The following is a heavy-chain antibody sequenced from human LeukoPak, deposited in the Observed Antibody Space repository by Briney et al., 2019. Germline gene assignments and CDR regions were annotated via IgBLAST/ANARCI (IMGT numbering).Heavy chain of an antibody. CDR2: IYPGDSDT. CDR1: GYSFINYW. D-gene: IGHD3-9*01. J-gene: IGHJ5*02. CDR3: ARRTYDILTGPWFDP. V-gene: IGHV5-51*01. Sequence: GESLKISCKGSGYSFINYWIGWVRQMPGKGLEWMGIIYPGDSDTRYSPSFQGQVTISADKSINTAYLQWSSLKASDTAMYYCARRTYDILTGPWFDPWGQGTLVTVSS.